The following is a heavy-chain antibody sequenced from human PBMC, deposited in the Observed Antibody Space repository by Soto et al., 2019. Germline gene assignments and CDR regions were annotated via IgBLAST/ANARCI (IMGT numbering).Heavy chain of an antibody. J-gene: IGHJ4*02. CDR3: AKSVFGSCYSCFDY. V-gene: IGHV3-9*01. CDR2: ISWNSGSI. CDR1: GFTFDDYA. Sequence: QPGGSLRLSCAASGFTFDDYAMHWVRQAPGKGLEWVSGISWNSGSIGYADSVKGRFTISRDNAKNSLYLQMNSLRAEDTALYYCAKSVFGSCYSCFDYWGQGTLVTVSS. D-gene: IGHD2-15*01.